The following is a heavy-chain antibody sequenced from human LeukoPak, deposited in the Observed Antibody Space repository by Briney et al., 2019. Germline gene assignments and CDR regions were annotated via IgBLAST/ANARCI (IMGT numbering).Heavy chain of an antibody. Sequence: EASVKVSCKTSGYPFSTWEINWVRQAAGQGLEWLGWVHPDSGNTDYAQKFRGGVTMSRDTSTSTAYMELSGLRLDDTAVYFCARGPRNDPWGQGTLVTVSS. D-gene: IGHD1-14*01. J-gene: IGHJ5*02. CDR2: VHPDSGNT. CDR3: ARGPRNDP. V-gene: IGHV1-8*01. CDR1: GYPFSTWE.